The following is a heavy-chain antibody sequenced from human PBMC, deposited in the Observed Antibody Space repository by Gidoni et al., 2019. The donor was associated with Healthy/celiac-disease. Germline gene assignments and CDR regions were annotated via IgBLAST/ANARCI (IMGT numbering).Heavy chain of an antibody. D-gene: IGHD4-17*01. CDR2: INNDGSST. Sequence: EVQLVESGGGLVQPGGSLRLSCAASGFTSGDYWMHWVRQAPGKGLVWVSRINNDGSSTSYADSAKGRFTISRDNAKNTLYLQVNSLRAEDTAVYYCARSGYGGNRMDVWGQGTTVTVSS. V-gene: IGHV3-74*01. CDR1: GFTSGDYW. J-gene: IGHJ6*02. CDR3: ARSGYGGNRMDV.